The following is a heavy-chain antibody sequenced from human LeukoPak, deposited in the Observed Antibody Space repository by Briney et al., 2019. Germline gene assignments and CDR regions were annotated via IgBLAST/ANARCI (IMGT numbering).Heavy chain of an antibody. D-gene: IGHD3-9*01. V-gene: IGHV3-74*01. CDR3: ARDLSWLLFDY. CDR1: GFTFSSYV. J-gene: IGHJ4*02. CDR2: LSSDESFT. Sequence: GGSLRLSCAASGFTFSSYVMHWVRQAPGKGLVWVARLSSDESFTSYADSVKGRFTISRDNAKNTLYLQMNSLRAEDTAVYYCARDLSWLLFDYWGQGTLVTVSS.